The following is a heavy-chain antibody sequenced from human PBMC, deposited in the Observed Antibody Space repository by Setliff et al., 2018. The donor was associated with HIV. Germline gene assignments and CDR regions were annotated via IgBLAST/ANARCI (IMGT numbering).Heavy chain of an antibody. J-gene: IGHJ5*01. Sequence: SETLSLACTVSGGSFSSKSVYWDWIRQPPGQGREWIGSIHYDGGTYYNPSLKSRVHISIDTSKSGFLLKVNSVTAADTAISCCARYHYGVDWFDSWGWGTLVTVSS. D-gene: IGHD3-10*01. CDR3: ARYHYGVDWFDS. CDR2: IHYDGGT. CDR1: GGSFSSKSVY. V-gene: IGHV4-39*06.